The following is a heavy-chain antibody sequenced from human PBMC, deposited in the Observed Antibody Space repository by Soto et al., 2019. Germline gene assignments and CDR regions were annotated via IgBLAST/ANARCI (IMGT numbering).Heavy chain of an antibody. CDR2: MNPNSGNT. Sequence: ASVTGSFKASGSTFTSYDINWVRQATGQGLEWMGWMNPNSGNTGYAQKFQGRVTMTRNTSISTAYMELSSLRSEDTAVYYCASLFIAAAGTSWCDPWGPGTMLTV. V-gene: IGHV1-8*01. CDR3: ASLFIAAAGTSWCDP. CDR1: GSTFTSYD. J-gene: IGHJ5*02. D-gene: IGHD6-13*01.